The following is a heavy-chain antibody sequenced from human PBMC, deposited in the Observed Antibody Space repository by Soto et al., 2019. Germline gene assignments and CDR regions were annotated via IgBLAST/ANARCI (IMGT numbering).Heavy chain of an antibody. Sequence: HPGGSLRLPCVVSGRTCRSYAMSWVRQAPGKGLGWVSGISGGGAGTYYADSVKGRFTISRDPSTTTLFLDMYSLGDEDTAIHYCAKGRKPDHDDGLCAFDSWGQGVLVTVSS. V-gene: IGHV3-23*01. J-gene: IGHJ4*02. D-gene: IGHD3-3*01. CDR1: GRTCRSYA. CDR3: AKGRKPDHDDGLCAFDS. CDR2: ISGGGAGT.